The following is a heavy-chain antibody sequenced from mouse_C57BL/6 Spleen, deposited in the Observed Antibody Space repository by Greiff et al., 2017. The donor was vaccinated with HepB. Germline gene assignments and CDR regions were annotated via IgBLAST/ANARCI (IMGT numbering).Heavy chain of an antibody. CDR2: FYPGSGSI. CDR3: ARHPYYYGSRGYYAMDY. CDR1: GYTFTEYT. D-gene: IGHD1-1*01. J-gene: IGHJ4*01. V-gene: IGHV1-62-2*01. Sequence: VQLQQSGAELVKPGASVKLSCKASGYTFTEYTIHWVKQRSGQGLEWIGWFYPGSGSIKYNEKFKDKATLTAGKSSSTVYMELSRLTSEDSAVYFCARHPYYYGSRGYYAMDYWGQGTSVTVSS.